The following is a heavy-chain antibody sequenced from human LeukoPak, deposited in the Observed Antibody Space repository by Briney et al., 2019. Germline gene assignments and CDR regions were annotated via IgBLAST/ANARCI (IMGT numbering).Heavy chain of an antibody. CDR1: GYSFTSYW. J-gene: IGHJ3*02. CDR3: ARLPRHCSSTSCYWGAFDI. D-gene: IGHD2-2*01. Sequence: KPGESLKISCKGSGYSFTSYWIGWVRQMPGKGLEWMGIIYPGDSDTRYSPSFQGQVTISADKSISTAYLQWSSLKASDTAMYYCARLPRHCSSTSCYWGAFDIWGQGTMVTVSS. V-gene: IGHV5-51*03. CDR2: IYPGDSDT.